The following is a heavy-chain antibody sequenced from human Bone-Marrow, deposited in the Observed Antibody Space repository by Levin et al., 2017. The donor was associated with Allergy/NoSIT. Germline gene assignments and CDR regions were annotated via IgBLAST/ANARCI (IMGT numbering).Heavy chain of an antibody. J-gene: IGHJ3*01. V-gene: IGHV4-61*01. D-gene: IGHD2-21*02. CDR2: ISTSGRT. CDR3: ARYFTEVLVDRLSEAFDV. Sequence: SQTLSLTCTVSGDSVSRGSHYWSWIRQSPGKGLEWIGDISTSGRTNYKPSLKSRVSISLDTSKNQFSLRLISVTAADTAVYYCARYFTEVLVDRLSEAFDVWGQGTMVTVSS. CDR1: GDSVSRGSHY.